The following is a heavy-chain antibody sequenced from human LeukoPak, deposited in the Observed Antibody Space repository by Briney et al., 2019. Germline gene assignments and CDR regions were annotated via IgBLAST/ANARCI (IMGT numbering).Heavy chain of an antibody. CDR1: GFTFSSYA. CDR3: AKDYYDYIWGSYRGYFDY. J-gene: IGHJ4*02. Sequence: GGSLRLSCAASGFTFSSYAMSWVRQAPGKGLEWVSAVSGSGGSTYYADSVKGRFTISRDNSKNTLYLQMNSLRAEDTAVYYCAKDYYDYIWGSYRGYFDYWGQGTLVTVSS. D-gene: IGHD3-16*02. V-gene: IGHV3-23*01. CDR2: VSGSGGST.